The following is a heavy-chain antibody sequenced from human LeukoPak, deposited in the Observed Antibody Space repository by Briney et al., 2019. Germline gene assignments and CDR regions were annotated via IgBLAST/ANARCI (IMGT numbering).Heavy chain of an antibody. Sequence: SETLSLTCTVSGDSISNYYWSWIRQPAGKGLEWIGRIHTSGSTNYNPSLKSRVTMSVDTSKNQFSLKLSSVTAADTAVYYCARDQYYYDSSGYLTFDYWGQGTLVTVSS. V-gene: IGHV4-4*07. CDR2: IHTSGST. D-gene: IGHD3-22*01. CDR1: GDSISNYY. J-gene: IGHJ4*02. CDR3: ARDQYYYDSSGYLTFDY.